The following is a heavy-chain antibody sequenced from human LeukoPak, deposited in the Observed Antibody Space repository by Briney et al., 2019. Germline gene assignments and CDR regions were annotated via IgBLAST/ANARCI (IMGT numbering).Heavy chain of an antibody. CDR3: ARGPSSGWPYYYYYGMDV. Sequence: ASVKVSYKASGYTFTGYYMHWVRQAPGQGLEWMGWINPNSGGTNYAQKFQGRVTMTRNTSISTAYMELSSLRSEDTAVYYCARGPSSGWPYYYYYGMDVGGQGTTVTVS. J-gene: IGHJ6*02. V-gene: IGHV1-2*02. CDR2: INPNSGGT. CDR1: GYTFTGYY. D-gene: IGHD6-19*01.